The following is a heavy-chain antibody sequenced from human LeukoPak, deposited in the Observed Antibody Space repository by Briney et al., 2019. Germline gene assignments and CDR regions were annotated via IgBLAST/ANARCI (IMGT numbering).Heavy chain of an antibody. J-gene: IGHJ4*02. CDR2: ISSSSSTI. V-gene: IGHV3-48*01. Sequence: GGSLTLSCAASGFTFSSYSMNWVRQAPGKGLEWVSYISSSSSTIYYADSVKGRFTISRDNAKNSVYLQMSSLRAEDTAVYYCARGGKLLFFDYWGQGTLVTVSS. D-gene: IGHD2-15*01. CDR3: ARGGKLLFFDY. CDR1: GFTFSSYS.